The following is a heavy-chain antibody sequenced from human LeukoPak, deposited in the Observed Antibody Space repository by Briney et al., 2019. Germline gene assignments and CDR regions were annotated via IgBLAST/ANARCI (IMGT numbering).Heavy chain of an antibody. Sequence: GASVKVSCKASGYTFTSYDINWVRQATGQRLEWMGWMNPNSGNTGYAQKFQGRVTITRNTSISTAYMELSSLRSEDTAVYYCARGATRRLGPARYWGQGTLVTVSS. D-gene: IGHD1-1*01. V-gene: IGHV1-8*03. CDR1: GYTFTSYD. J-gene: IGHJ4*02. CDR2: MNPNSGNT. CDR3: ARGATRRLGPARY.